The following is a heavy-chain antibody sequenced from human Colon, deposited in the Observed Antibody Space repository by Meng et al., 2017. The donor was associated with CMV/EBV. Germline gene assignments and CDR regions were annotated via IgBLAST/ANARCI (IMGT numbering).Heavy chain of an antibody. CDR1: GFTFDDYA. D-gene: IGHD2/OR15-2a*01. Sequence: GESLKISCVGSGFTFDDYAMHWVRQAPGKGLEWVSSITGPGTHVSYADSLKGRFTISRDNAKSSLYLQIDSLRAEDTAVYFCARENVRLFYTMDVWGQGTTVTVSS. V-gene: IGHV3-21*06. J-gene: IGHJ6*02. CDR3: ARENVRLFYTMDV. CDR2: ITGPGTHV.